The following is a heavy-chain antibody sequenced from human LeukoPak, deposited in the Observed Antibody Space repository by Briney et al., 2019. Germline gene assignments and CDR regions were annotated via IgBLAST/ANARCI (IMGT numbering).Heavy chain of an antibody. CDR1: GFTPSSYW. CDR2: IKPDGSKE. CDR3: ARDAMRGGELDY. D-gene: IGHD2-2*01. V-gene: IGHV3-7*03. J-gene: IGHJ4*02. Sequence: GGSLRLSCAASGFTPSSYWMTWVRQAPGKGLEWVAKIKPDGSKEYYVDSVKGRFTISRDNAKNSPYLQMNSLRAEDTAVYYCARDAMRGGELDYWGQGTLVTGSS.